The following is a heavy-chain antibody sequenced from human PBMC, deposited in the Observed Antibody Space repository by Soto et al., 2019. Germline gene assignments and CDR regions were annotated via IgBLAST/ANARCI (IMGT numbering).Heavy chain of an antibody. CDR1: GGSISSYY. J-gene: IGHJ3*02. Sequence: PSETLSLTCTVSGGSISSYYWSWIRQPPGKGLEWIGYIYYSGSTNYNPSLKSRVTISVDTSKNQFSLKLSSVTAADTAVYYCARELSFYRPAADIHAFDIWGQGTMVTVSS. CDR2: IYYSGST. V-gene: IGHV4-59*01. D-gene: IGHD2-2*01. CDR3: ARELSFYRPAADIHAFDI.